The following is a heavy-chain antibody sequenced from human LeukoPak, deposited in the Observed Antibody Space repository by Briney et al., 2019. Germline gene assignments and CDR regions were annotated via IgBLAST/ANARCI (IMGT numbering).Heavy chain of an antibody. CDR3: AREDPQTTVPEGMDV. Sequence: SETLSLTCTVSGGSISNSFLCWIRQPPAKGLEWEGYIYYSWTTNSNAALKSRVTISVDTSKNQFSLQLRSVTAADTAVYYCAREDPQTTVPEGMDVWGQGTTVIVSS. J-gene: IGHJ6*02. V-gene: IGHV4-59*01. CDR2: IYYSWTT. D-gene: IGHD4-17*01. CDR1: GGSISNSF.